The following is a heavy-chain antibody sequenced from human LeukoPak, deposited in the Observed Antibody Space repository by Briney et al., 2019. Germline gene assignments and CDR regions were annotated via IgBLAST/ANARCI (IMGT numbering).Heavy chain of an antibody. Sequence: SETLSLTCTVSGGSISSYYWSWIRQPPGKGLEWIGYIYYSGSTNYNPSLKSRVTISVDTSKNQFSLKLSSVTAADTAVYYCARAGFAVAGPFDYWGQGTLVTVSS. CDR1: GGSISSYY. D-gene: IGHD6-19*01. J-gene: IGHJ4*02. V-gene: IGHV4-59*01. CDR3: ARAGFAVAGPFDY. CDR2: IYYSGST.